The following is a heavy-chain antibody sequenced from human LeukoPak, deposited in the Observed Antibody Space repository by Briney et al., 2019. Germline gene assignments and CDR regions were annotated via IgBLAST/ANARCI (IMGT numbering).Heavy chain of an antibody. V-gene: IGHV3-48*01. J-gene: IGHJ4*02. D-gene: IGHD4-17*01. Sequence: GGSLRLSCAASGFTFSTYSMNWVRQAPGKGLEWVSYISGSSSTIYYADSVKGRFTISRDNAKNSLYLQMNSLRAEDTAVYFCARGSMTTMTAGVFDYWGQGTLVTVSS. CDR1: GFTFSTYS. CDR3: ARGSMTTMTAGVFDY. CDR2: ISGSSSTI.